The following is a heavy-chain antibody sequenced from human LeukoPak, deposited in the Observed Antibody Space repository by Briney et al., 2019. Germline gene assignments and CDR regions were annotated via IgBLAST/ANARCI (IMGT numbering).Heavy chain of an antibody. CDR1: GFTVSSNY. CDR3: TTSPDYYDSSGRRTYYFDY. CDR2: IYSGGST. V-gene: IGHV3-53*01. Sequence: GGSLRLSCAASGFTVSSNYMSWVRQAPGKGLEWVSVIYSGGSTYYADSVKGRFTISRHNSKNTLYLQMNSLKTEDTAVYYCTTSPDYYDSSGRRTYYFDYWGQGTLVTVSS. D-gene: IGHD3-22*01. J-gene: IGHJ4*02.